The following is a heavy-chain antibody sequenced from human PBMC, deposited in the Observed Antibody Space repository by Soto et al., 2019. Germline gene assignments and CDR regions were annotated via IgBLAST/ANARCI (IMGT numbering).Heavy chain of an antibody. CDR3: ARDGGGSSEFWLDP. V-gene: IGHV1-69*08. J-gene: IGHJ5*02. CDR1: GGTFSTST. Sequence: QVQLVQSGAEVKKPGSSVKVSCKASGGTFSTSTISWVRQAPGQGLEWMGRIIPLLNTANYEQKFQGRVTITADKSTSTAYMELTSLRSEDTAVYFCARDGGGSSEFWLDPWGQGTLVNVTS. CDR2: IIPLLNTA. D-gene: IGHD2-15*01.